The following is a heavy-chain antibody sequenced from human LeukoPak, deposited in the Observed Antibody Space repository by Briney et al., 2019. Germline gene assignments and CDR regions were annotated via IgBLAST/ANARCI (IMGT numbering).Heavy chain of an antibody. Sequence: SETLSLTCTVSGGSISSYYWGWIREPPGKGLEWIGSIYYSGSTYYNPSLKSRVTITVDTSKNQFPLKLSSVTAADTAVYYCASRYNWNYFGYWGQGTLVTVSS. J-gene: IGHJ4*02. CDR1: GGSISSYY. CDR2: IYYSGST. D-gene: IGHD1-20*01. V-gene: IGHV4-39*01. CDR3: ASRYNWNYFGY.